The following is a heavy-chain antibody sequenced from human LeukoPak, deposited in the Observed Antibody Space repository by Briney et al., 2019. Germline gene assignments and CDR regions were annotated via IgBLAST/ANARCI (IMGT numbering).Heavy chain of an antibody. J-gene: IGHJ3*02. Sequence: SETLSLTCAVYGGSFGGYYWSWIRQPPGKGLEWIGEINHSGSTNYNPSLKSRVTISVDTSKNQFSLKLSSVTAADTAVYYCARGLGAFDIWGQGTMVTVSS. CDR2: INHSGST. CDR1: GGSFGGYY. V-gene: IGHV4-34*01. CDR3: ARGLGAFDI.